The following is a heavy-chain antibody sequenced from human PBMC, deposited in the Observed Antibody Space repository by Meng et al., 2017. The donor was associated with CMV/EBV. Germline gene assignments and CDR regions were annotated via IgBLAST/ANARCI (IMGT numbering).Heavy chain of an antibody. D-gene: IGHD4-17*01. J-gene: IGHJ4*02. Sequence: LVGSGGWLVQAGGALRLSCAASGLPISNYWMSWVRQAPGKGLEWVANIKNDGSERYYVDSVKGRFSISRDNADNSLYLQMNNLRAEDTAVYYCRLGHYSQDWGQGTLVTVSS. CDR1: GLPISNYW. V-gene: IGHV3-7*02. CDR2: IKNDGSER. CDR3: RLGHYSQD.